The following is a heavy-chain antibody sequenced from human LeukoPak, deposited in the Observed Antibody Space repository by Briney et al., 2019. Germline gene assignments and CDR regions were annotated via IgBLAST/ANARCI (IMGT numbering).Heavy chain of an antibody. D-gene: IGHD3-10*01. CDR1: GYTFTGYY. CDR3: ARSGACHSDP. Sequence: GASVKLSLTASGYTFTGYYMHWVRQAPAQGLEWMGWINPNSGGTNYAQKVQGRVTMTRATSIRTDYMEIGRLRSDDTAVYYCARSGACHSDPWGQGTLVTVSS. V-gene: IGHV1-2*02. J-gene: IGHJ5*02. CDR2: INPNSGGT.